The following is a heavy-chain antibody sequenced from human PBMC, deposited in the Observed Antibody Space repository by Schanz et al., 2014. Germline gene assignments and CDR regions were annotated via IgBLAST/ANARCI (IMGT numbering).Heavy chain of an antibody. Sequence: EMQLVESGGGLVQPGRSLRLSCAASGFTFEDYAMHWVRQVPGKGLEWVAGLSWNRRSVGYADSVKGRFTISRDNANNTLDLQMKSLRAEDTAVYYCARPLGPNYYYYGLDVWGQGTTVTVSS. CDR1: GFTFEDYA. J-gene: IGHJ6*02. CDR2: LSWNRRSV. CDR3: ARPLGPNYYYYGLDV. V-gene: IGHV3-9*01.